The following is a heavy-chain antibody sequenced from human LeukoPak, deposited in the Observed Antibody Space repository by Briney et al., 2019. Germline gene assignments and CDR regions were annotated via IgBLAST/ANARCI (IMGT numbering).Heavy chain of an antibody. D-gene: IGHD6-19*01. V-gene: IGHV3-23*01. J-gene: IGHJ4*02. CDR1: GFTFSSYA. CDR3: VKDSSGWTDDDY. CDR2: ISGSGGST. Sequence: RPGGSLRLSCAASGFTFSSYAMSWVRQAPGKGLEWVSAISGSGGSTYYADSVKGRFTISRDNSKNTLYLQMNSLRAEDTAVYYCVKDSSGWTDDDYWGQGTLVTVSS.